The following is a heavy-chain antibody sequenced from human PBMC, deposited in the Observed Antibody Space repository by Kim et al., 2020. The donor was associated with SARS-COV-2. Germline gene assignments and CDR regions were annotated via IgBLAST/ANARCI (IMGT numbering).Heavy chain of an antibody. Sequence: YTSGRTNYNPSLQSRVTMSVDMSKNQFYLKLSSVTAADTAVYYCASALGHWGQGTLVTVSS. CDR2: YTSGRT. D-gene: IGHD3-16*02. CDR3: ASALGH. J-gene: IGHJ4*02. V-gene: IGHV4-4*07.